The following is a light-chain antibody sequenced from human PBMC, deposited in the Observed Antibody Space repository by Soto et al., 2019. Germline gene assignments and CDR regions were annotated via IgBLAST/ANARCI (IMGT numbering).Light chain of an antibody. CDR1: SSDVGSYNY. CDR3: SSYSTSTTLPYV. V-gene: IGLV2-14*01. Sequence: QSALTQPASVSGSPGQSITISCTGTSSDVGSYNYVSWFQQHPGKAPKLIIYEVSDRPSGVSDRFSGSKSGNTASLTISGLQAEDEADYYCSSYSTSTTLPYVFGTGTKVTVL. CDR2: EVS. J-gene: IGLJ1*01.